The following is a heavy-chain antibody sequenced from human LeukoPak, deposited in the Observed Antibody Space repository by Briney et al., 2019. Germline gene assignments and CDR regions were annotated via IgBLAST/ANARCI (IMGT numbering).Heavy chain of an antibody. CDR1: GVSISSGGYY. CDR3: ARDRRAHYYDSSGYYGGNAFDI. V-gene: IGHV4-31*03. CDR2: IYYNGST. D-gene: IGHD3-22*01. J-gene: IGHJ3*02. Sequence: SETLSLTCTVSGVSISSGGYYWTWIRQHPGKGLEWIGYIYYNGSTYYNPSLKSRVTISVDTSKNQFSLKLSSVTAADTAVYYCARDRRAHYYDSSGYYGGNAFDIWGQGTMVTVSS.